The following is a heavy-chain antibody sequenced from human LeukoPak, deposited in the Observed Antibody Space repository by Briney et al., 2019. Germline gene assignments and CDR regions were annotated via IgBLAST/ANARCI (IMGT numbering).Heavy chain of an antibody. D-gene: IGHD3-16*02. Sequence: SETLSLTCAVYGGSFSGYYWSWIRQPPGKGLEWIGEINHSGSTNYNPSLKSRVTISVDTSKNQFSLKLSSVTAADTAVYYCARGLVIIYAGWFVRWGQGTLVTVSS. CDR1: GGSFSGYY. CDR3: ARGLVIIYAGWFVR. V-gene: IGHV4-34*01. J-gene: IGHJ5*02. CDR2: INHSGST.